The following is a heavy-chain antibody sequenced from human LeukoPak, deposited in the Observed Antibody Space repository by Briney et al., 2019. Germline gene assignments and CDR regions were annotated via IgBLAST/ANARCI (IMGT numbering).Heavy chain of an antibody. CDR1: DGSISSSSYY. Sequence: SETLSLTCTVSDGSISSSSYYWGWIRQPPGKGLEWIGSIYYSGSTYYNPSLKSRVTISVDTSKNQFSLKLSSVTAADTAVYYCARGTRGALDYRGQGTLVTVSS. CDR3: ARGTRGALDY. CDR2: IYYSGST. V-gene: IGHV4-39*07. J-gene: IGHJ4*02. D-gene: IGHD3-10*01.